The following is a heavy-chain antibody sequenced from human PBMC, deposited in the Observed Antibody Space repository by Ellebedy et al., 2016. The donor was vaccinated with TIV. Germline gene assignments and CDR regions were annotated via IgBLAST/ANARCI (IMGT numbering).Heavy chain of an antibody. CDR3: ARDESRGDYGEAQALHNWFDP. Sequence: AASVKVSCKASGYTFTGYYMHWVQQAPGQGLEWMGWINPNSGGTNYAQKFQGWVTMTRDTSISTAYMELSRLRSDDTAVYYCARDESRGDYGEAQALHNWFDPWGQGTLVTVSS. CDR1: GYTFTGYY. V-gene: IGHV1-2*04. CDR2: INPNSGGT. J-gene: IGHJ5*02. D-gene: IGHD4-17*01.